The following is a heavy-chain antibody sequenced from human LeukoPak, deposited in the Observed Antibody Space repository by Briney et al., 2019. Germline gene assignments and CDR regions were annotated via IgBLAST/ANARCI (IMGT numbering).Heavy chain of an antibody. CDR2: ITGSGPYM. J-gene: IGHJ4*02. V-gene: IGHV3-21*06. CDR1: GFTFSTFA. CDR3: VRDVGAVRGEVYFDY. Sequence: GGSLRLSCAASGFTFSTFAMHWVRLSPGKGLEWVSSITGSGPYMLYADSVKHRFTISRDNTKNLLYLEMNSLRAEDTAMYFCVRDVGAVRGEVYFDYWGQGALVTVSS. D-gene: IGHD3-10*01.